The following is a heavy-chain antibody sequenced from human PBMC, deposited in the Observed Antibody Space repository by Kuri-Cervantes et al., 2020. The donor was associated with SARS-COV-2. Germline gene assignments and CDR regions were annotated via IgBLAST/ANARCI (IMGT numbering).Heavy chain of an antibody. CDR2: IKQDGSEK. CDR3: AKALAVAGNYGMDV. V-gene: IGHV3-7*03. D-gene: IGHD6-19*01. J-gene: IGHJ6*02. CDR1: GSTFSSYW. Sequence: GGSLRLSCAASGSTFSSYWMSWVRQAPGKGLEWVANIKQDGSEKYYVDSVKGRFTISRDNAKNMLFLQMNSLRAEDTAVYYCAKALAVAGNYGMDVWGQGTTVTVSS.